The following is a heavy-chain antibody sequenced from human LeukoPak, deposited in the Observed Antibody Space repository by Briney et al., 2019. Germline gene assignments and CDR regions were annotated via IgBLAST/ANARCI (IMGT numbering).Heavy chain of an antibody. CDR3: ARANYYDSRAPFDY. J-gene: IGHJ4*02. CDR2: ISSSSSTI. CDR1: GFTFSSYS. D-gene: IGHD3-22*01. Sequence: TGGSLRLSCAASGFTFSSYSMSWVRQAPGKGLEWVSYISSSSSTIYYADSVKGRFTISRDNAKNSLYLQMNSLRDEDTAVYYCARANYYDSRAPFDYWGQGTLVTVSS. V-gene: IGHV3-48*02.